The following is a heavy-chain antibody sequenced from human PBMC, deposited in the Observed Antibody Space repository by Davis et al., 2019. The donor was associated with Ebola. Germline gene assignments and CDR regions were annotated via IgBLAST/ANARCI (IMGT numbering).Heavy chain of an antibody. CDR2: IKQDGSEK. V-gene: IGHV3-7*03. J-gene: IGHJ4*02. Sequence: GESLKISCAASGFTFSSYAMHWVRQAPGKGLEWVANIKQDGSEKYYVDSVKGRFTISRDNAKNSLYLQMNSLRAEDTAVYYCARDTYSSSLFLSGLDYWGQGTLVTVSS. CDR1: GFTFSSYA. D-gene: IGHD6-6*01. CDR3: ARDTYSSSLFLSGLDY.